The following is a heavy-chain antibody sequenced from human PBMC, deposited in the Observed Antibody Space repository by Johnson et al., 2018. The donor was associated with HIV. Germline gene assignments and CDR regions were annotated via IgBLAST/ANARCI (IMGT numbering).Heavy chain of an antibody. J-gene: IGHJ3*02. CDR3: TTEWGQRLLYAGEAFDI. V-gene: IGHV3-15*01. CDR1: GFTFSNYW. Sequence: VQLVESGGGVVQPGRSLRLSCAASGFTFSNYWMSWVRQAPGKGLEWVGRIKSKTDGGTTDYAAPVKGRFTISRDDSKNTLYLQMNSLKTEDTAVYYCTTEWGQRLLYAGEAFDIWGQGTMVTVSS. D-gene: IGHD6-25*01. CDR2: IKSKTDGGTT.